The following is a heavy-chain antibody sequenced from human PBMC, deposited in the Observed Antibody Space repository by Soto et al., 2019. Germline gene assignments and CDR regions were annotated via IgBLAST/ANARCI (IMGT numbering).Heavy chain of an antibody. CDR2: IYHSGST. V-gene: IGHV4-4*02. D-gene: IGHD6-13*01. CDR3: ARDGAAAGGGEGAYYFDY. CDR1: GGSISSSNW. Sequence: QVQLQESGPGLVKPSGTLSLTCAVSGGSISSSNWWSWVRQPPGKGLEWIGEIYHSGSTNYNPSLKSRVTISVDKSKNQFSLKLSSVTAADTAVYYCARDGAAAGGGEGAYYFDYWGQGTLVTVSS. J-gene: IGHJ4*02.